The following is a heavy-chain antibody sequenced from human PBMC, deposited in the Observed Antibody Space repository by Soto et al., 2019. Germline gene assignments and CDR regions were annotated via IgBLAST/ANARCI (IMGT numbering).Heavy chain of an antibody. CDR1: GFTFSSYA. J-gene: IGHJ4*02. CDR2: IGGSDNSP. Sequence: GGSLRLSCAASGFTFSSYAMSWVRQPPGKGLEWVSTIGGSDNSPRYADSVKGRFTISRDNSKNTLYLQMNSLRADDTAVYFCAKGRTVDTAMVGDYWGQGTLVTVSS. CDR3: AKGRTVDTAMVGDY. D-gene: IGHD5-18*01. V-gene: IGHV3-23*01.